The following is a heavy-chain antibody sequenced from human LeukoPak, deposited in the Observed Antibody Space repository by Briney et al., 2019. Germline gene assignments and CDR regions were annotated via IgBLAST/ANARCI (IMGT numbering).Heavy chain of an antibody. CDR2: IYYSGST. V-gene: IGHV4-59*01. CDR1: GASINTYY. J-gene: IGHJ3*02. Sequence: SETLSLTCTVSGASINTYYWSWIRQPPGKGLEWIGYIYYSGSTNYNSSLKSRVTISLDTSKNQFSLKLSSVTAADTAVYYCARDKGRSSGSYLNAYDIWGLGTMVTVS. D-gene: IGHD1-26*01. CDR3: ARDKGRSSGSYLNAYDI.